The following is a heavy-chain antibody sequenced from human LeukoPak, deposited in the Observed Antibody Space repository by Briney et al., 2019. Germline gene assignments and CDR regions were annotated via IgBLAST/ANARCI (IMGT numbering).Heavy chain of an antibody. CDR1: DGSISAYY. CDR3: ARDNTVFGDAFDI. V-gene: IGHV4-59*12. Sequence: SETLSLTCTVSDGSISAYYWSWIRQTPGKGLEWIGYVYHSAGSTYNPALRGRVTISEDTSKNQLSLKVRSVTAADTAVYYCARDNTVFGDAFDIWGQGTVVVVSS. D-gene: IGHD3-3*01. CDR2: VYHSAGS. J-gene: IGHJ3*02.